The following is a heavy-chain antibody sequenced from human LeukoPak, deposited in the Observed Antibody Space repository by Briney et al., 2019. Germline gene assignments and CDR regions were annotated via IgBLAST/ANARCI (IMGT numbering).Heavy chain of an antibody. Sequence: SQTLSLTCTVSGGSISSGGYYWSWIRQHPGKGLEWIGYIYYSGSTYYNPSLKSRVTISVDTSKNQFSLKLSSVTAADTAVYYCARGQTSRGSSSWYGRYFDYWGQGTLVTVSS. CDR3: ARGQTSRGSSSWYGRYFDY. V-gene: IGHV4-31*03. CDR1: GGSISSGGYY. D-gene: IGHD6-13*01. CDR2: IYYSGST. J-gene: IGHJ4*02.